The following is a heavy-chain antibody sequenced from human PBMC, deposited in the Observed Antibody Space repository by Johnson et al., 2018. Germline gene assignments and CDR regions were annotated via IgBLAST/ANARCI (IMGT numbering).Heavy chain of an antibody. J-gene: IGHJ3*02. CDR1: GFTFSDYY. CDR2: ICSSGSTI. Sequence: VQLVQSGGGLVKPGGSLRLSCAASGFTFSDYYMSWIRQAPGQGLEWVSYICSSGSTIYYADPVKCRFTISRDNAKNSLYLQMNSLRAEDTAVYYCARDVGRWNDAFDIWGQGTMVTVS. V-gene: IGHV3-11*04. CDR3: ARDVGRWNDAFDI. D-gene: IGHD4-23*01.